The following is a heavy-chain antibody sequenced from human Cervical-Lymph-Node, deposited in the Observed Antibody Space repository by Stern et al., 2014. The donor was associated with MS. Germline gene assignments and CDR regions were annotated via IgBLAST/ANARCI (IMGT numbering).Heavy chain of an antibody. CDR2: ISPNTGGT. V-gene: IGHV1-2*06. J-gene: IGHJ4*02. D-gene: IGHD2-2*02. Sequence: QLVQSGPEVKKPGASVKVSCKASGYTFTGNYLHWVRQAPGQGLEWMGRISPNTGGTNYAQRFQGRVTMTRDTFVSTAYLELSGLKPDDTAVYYCARLYCTDTSCYNFLNYWGQGTMVTVAS. CDR1: GYTFTGNY. CDR3: ARLYCTDTSCYNFLNY.